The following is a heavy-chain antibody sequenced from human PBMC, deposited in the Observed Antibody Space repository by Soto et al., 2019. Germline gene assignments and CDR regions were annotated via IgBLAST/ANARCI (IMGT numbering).Heavy chain of an antibody. CDR3: AGDATVEVAADDF. J-gene: IGHJ4*02. CDR1: GFTFRSYH. Sequence: EVQLLESGGDLVQPGGSLRLSCAGSGFTFRSYHMTWVRRSPGKGLEWVSSIDYGGDRTYYADSVRGRFTISRDNSKNTLYLQMNSLIGEGPAVYYCAGDATVEVAADDFWSQGTLVTVTS. D-gene: IGHD6-19*01. CDR2: IDYGGDRT. V-gene: IGHV3-23*01.